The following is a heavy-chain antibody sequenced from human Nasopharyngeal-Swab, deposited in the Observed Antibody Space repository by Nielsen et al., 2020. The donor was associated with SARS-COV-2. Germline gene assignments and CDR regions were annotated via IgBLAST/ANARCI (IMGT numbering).Heavy chain of an antibody. V-gene: IGHV3-13*01. CDR1: GFTFSRYD. Sequence: GESLKISCAASGFTFSRYDMHLVRQPTGKGLEWVSTIGTAGDTIYPGSVKGRFTISRENAKNSLYLQMNSLRVGDTAVYYCARSYYDSSGYYYFDYWGQGTLVTVSS. D-gene: IGHD3-22*01. J-gene: IGHJ4*02. CDR3: ARSYYDSSGYYYFDY. CDR2: IGTAGDT.